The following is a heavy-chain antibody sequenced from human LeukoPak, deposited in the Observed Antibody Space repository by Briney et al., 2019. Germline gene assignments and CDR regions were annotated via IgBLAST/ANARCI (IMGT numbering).Heavy chain of an antibody. CDR2: IYYSGST. J-gene: IGHJ6*02. Sequence: PSETLSLTCTVSGGSISSGGYYWSWIRQHPGKGLEWIGYIYYSGSTYYNPSLKSRVTISVDTSKNQFSQKLSSVTAADTAVYYCARRAAAGKGPNYYYGMDVWGQGTTVTVSS. D-gene: IGHD6-13*01. V-gene: IGHV4-31*03. CDR1: GGSISSGGYY. CDR3: ARRAAAGKGPNYYYGMDV.